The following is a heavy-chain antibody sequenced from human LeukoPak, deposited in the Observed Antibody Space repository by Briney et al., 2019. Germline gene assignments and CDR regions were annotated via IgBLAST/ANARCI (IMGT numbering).Heavy chain of an antibody. CDR2: IYYSGST. V-gene: IGHV4-59*01. Sequence: SETLSLTCTVSGGSISIYYWSWIRQPPGKGLEWIGYIYYSGSTNYNPSLKSRVTISVDTSKNQFSLKLSSVTAADTAVYYCARGDYGVGDYWGQGTLVTVSS. CDR1: GGSISIYY. CDR3: ARGDYGVGDY. D-gene: IGHD4-17*01. J-gene: IGHJ4*02.